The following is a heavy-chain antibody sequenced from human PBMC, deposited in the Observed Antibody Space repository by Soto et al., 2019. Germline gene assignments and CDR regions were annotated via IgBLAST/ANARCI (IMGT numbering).Heavy chain of an antibody. CDR3: ARDLAKGGGSAGFDY. CDR2: INPKSGGT. CDR1: GYTFTVYY. V-gene: IGHV1-2*02. Sequence: GASVKVSGKASGYTFTVYYMHWVLQSAGQGLEWMGWINPKSGGTMYPQKFQGRVTMTWDTSISTAYMALTRLRSDDTAVYYCARDLAKGGGSAGFDYWGQGTLVTAPQ. J-gene: IGHJ4*02. D-gene: IGHD1-26*01.